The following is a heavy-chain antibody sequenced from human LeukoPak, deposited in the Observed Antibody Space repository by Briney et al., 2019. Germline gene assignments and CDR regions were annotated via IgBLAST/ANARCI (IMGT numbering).Heavy chain of an antibody. Sequence: PGRSLRLSCAASGFTFSSNAMHWVRQAPGKGLEWVSYISSSGSTIYYADSVKGRFTISRDNAKNSVYLQTNSLRAEDTAVYYCVRDEDPTYYEDWGQGTLVTVSS. CDR1: GFTFSSNA. J-gene: IGHJ4*02. V-gene: IGHV3-48*03. CDR3: VRDEDPTYYED. CDR2: ISSSGSTI.